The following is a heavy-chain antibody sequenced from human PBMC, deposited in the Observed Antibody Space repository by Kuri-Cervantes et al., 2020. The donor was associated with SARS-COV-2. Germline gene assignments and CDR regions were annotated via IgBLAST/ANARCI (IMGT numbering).Heavy chain of an antibody. D-gene: IGHD3-3*01. CDR1: GFTFGRFA. CDR3: ARYYGFLEWLLDGPNYYYYCMDV. CDR2: FRSSEART. V-gene: IGHV3-23*01. Sequence: ETLSLTCATSGFTFGRFAMRWVRQAPGKGLEWVSAFRSSEARTYYAGSVKGRFTISRDNAKNSLYLQMNSLRAEDTAVYYCARYYGFLEWLLDGPNYYYYCMDVWGQGTTVT. J-gene: IGHJ6*01.